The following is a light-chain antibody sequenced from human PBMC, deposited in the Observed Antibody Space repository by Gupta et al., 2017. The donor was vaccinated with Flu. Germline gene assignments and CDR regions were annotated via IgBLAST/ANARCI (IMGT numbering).Light chain of an antibody. CDR1: KLGEKY. CDR2: QDS. J-gene: IGLJ3*02. V-gene: IGLV3-1*01. CDR3: QVWDPNTWV. Sequence: SPGQTASITCSGDKLGEKYTSWYQQKPGQSPLLVLYQDSKRPSGIPVRFSGSNSGNTATLTISGTQAIDEADYYCQVWDPNTWVFGGGTKLTVL.